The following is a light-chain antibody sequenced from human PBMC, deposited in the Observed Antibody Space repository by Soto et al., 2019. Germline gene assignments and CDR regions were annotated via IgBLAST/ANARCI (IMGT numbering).Light chain of an antibody. CDR1: QNVNDH. CDR2: DAS. J-gene: IGKJ1*01. Sequence: DIQMTQTPSTLSASVGDSVTINCRASQNVNDHLAWYHQKPGNSPKVLIYDASTLASGVPSRFRGSESGTEFTLTSSGLQADDVATYYCKQYRSNRTFGQGTKVDIK. CDR3: KQYRSNRT. V-gene: IGKV1-5*01.